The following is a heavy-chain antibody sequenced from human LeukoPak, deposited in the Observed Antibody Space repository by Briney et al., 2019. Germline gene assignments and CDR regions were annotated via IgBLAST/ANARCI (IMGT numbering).Heavy chain of an antibody. CDR3: ARGLGPRYCSGGSCYSPGHAFDI. J-gene: IGHJ3*02. CDR2: INHSGST. V-gene: IGHV4-34*01. Sequence: PSETLSLTCAVYGGSFSGYYWSWIRQPPGKGLEWIGEINHSGSTNYNPSLKSRVTISVDTSKNQFSLKLSSVTAADTAVYYCARGLGPRYCSGGSCYSPGHAFDIWGQGTMVTVSS. CDR1: GGSFSGYY. D-gene: IGHD2-15*01.